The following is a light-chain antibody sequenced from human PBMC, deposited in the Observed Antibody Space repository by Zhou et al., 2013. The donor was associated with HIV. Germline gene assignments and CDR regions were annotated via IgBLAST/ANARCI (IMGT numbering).Light chain of an antibody. CDR3: QQRSDWPPYT. Sequence: EIVLTQSPGTLSLSPGERATLSCRASHTISANYLAWYQQKPGQAPRLLVYGASTRATGIPDRFTGSGSGTDFTLTISSLEPEDFAVYYCQQRSDWPPYTFGQGTKLEIK. CDR2: GAS. CDR1: HTISANY. V-gene: IGKV3D-20*02. J-gene: IGKJ2*01.